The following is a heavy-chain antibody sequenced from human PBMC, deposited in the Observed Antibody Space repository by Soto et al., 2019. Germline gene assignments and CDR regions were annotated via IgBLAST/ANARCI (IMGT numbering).Heavy chain of an antibody. CDR2: IYYSGST. Sequence: SETLSLTCTVSGGSISRYYWSWIRQPPGKGLEWIGYIYYSGSTNYNPSLKSRVTISVDTSKNQFSLKLSSATAADTAVYYCARLAITGTTFSDYYYYMDVWGKGATVTVSS. J-gene: IGHJ6*03. CDR1: GGSISRYY. V-gene: IGHV4-59*01. CDR3: ARLAITGTTFSDYYYYMDV. D-gene: IGHD1-7*01.